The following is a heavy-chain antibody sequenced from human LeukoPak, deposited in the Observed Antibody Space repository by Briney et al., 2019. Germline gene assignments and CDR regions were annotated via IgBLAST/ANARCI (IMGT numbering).Heavy chain of an antibody. CDR2: IKEDGSEK. V-gene: IGHV3-7*01. CDR1: GFTFSRHW. J-gene: IGHJ4*02. Sequence: GGSLRLSCAASGFTFSRHWMSWVRQAPGKGLEGVANIKEDGSEKYVDSMKGRFTISRDNARNSLYLQMNSLRAEDTAVYYCAREVHAAVTDFDYWGQGTLVTVSS. D-gene: IGHD6-13*01. CDR3: AREVHAAVTDFDY.